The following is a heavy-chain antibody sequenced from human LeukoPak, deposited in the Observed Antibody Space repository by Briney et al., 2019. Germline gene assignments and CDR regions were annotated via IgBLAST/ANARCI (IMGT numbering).Heavy chain of an antibody. V-gene: IGHV1-69*06. D-gene: IGHD6-19*01. CDR2: IIPIFGTA. CDR3: ARDSSGWYGVGNY. CDR1: GYTFTGYY. Sequence: GASVKVSCKASGYTFTGYYMHWVRQAPGQGLEWMGGIIPIFGTANYAQKFQGRVTITADKSTSTAYMELSSLRSEDTAVYYCARDSSGWYGVGNYWGQGTLVTVSS. J-gene: IGHJ4*02.